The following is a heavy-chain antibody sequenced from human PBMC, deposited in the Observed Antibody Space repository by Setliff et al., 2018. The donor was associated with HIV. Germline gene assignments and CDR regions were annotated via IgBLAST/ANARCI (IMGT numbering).Heavy chain of an antibody. CDR1: GYTFTSYG. V-gene: IGHV1-18*01. Sequence: VASVKVSCKTSGYTFTSYGVSWVRQAPGQGLEWMGWISAYNGNSNYAQKFQGRVTMTTDTSTSTAYMEVRSLRSDDTAFYYCVRDLGVDTTLIFFDYWGQGTLVTVSS. J-gene: IGHJ4*02. D-gene: IGHD5-18*01. CDR3: VRDLGVDTTLIFFDY. CDR2: ISAYNGNS.